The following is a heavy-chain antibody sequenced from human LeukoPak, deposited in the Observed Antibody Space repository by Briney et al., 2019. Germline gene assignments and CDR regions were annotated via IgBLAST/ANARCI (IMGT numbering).Heavy chain of an antibody. V-gene: IGHV4-39*01. Sequence: SSETLSLTCTVSGGSISSSSYYWGWLRQPPGKGLEWIGSIYYSGSTYYNPALKSRVTISVDTSKNQFSLKLSSVTAADTAVYYCARRNSGSYYRSAFDIWGQGTMVTVSS. D-gene: IGHD1-26*01. CDR3: ARRNSGSYYRSAFDI. J-gene: IGHJ3*02. CDR1: GGSISSSSYY. CDR2: IYYSGST.